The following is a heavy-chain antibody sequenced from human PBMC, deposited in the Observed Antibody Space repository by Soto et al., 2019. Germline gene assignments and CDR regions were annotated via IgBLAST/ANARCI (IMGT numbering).Heavy chain of an antibody. Sequence: SETLSLTCTVSGGSISSYYWSCIRQPPWKGLEWIGYIYSSGSTNYNPSLKSRVTISVDTSKNQFSLKLSSVTAADTAVYYCASAAGDYYYGTDVWGQGTTVTVSS. J-gene: IGHJ6*02. CDR3: ASAAGDYYYGTDV. D-gene: IGHD6-25*01. V-gene: IGHV4-59*01. CDR2: IYSSGST. CDR1: GGSISSYY.